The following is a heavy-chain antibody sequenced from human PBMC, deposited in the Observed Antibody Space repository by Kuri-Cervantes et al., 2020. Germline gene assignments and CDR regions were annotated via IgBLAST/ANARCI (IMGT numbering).Heavy chain of an antibody. CDR3: ARQDDAFDI. CDR2: IYCSGST. CDR1: GGSISSSSYY. Sequence: GSLRLSCTVSGGSISSSSYYWGWIRQPPGKGLEWIGSIYCSGSTYYNPSLKSRVTISVDTSKNQFSLKLSSATAADTAVYYCARQDDAFDIWGQGTMVTVSS. J-gene: IGHJ3*02. V-gene: IGHV4-39*01.